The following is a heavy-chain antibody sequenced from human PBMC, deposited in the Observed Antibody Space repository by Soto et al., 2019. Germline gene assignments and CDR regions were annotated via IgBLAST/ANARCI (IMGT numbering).Heavy chain of an antibody. CDR2: IYYSGTP. Sequence: SQTLSLTCTVXGGSVSSASXYWSXXXXPPGKGLEWIVYIYYSGTPNYNPSLKSRVTISVDTSKKQLSLKLSSVTAADTAVYYCARTLGMPSPWFDPWGRGTLVTVX. CDR1: GGSVSSASXY. CDR3: ARTLGMPSPWFDP. D-gene: IGHD7-27*01. J-gene: IGHJ5*02. V-gene: IGHV4-61*01.